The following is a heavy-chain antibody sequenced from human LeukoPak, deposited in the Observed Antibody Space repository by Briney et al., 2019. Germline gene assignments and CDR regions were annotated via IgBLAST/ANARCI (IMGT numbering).Heavy chain of an antibody. V-gene: IGHV3-21*01. CDR1: EFTFSSYS. CDR2: ISSSSSYI. D-gene: IGHD2-15*01. CDR3: ARDEADIVVVVAARRYGMDV. J-gene: IGHJ6*02. Sequence: GGSLRLSCAASEFTFSSYSMNWVRQAPGKGLEWVSSISSSSSYIYYADSVKGRFTISRDNAKNSLYLQMNSLRAEDTAVYYCARDEADIVVVVAARRYGMDVWGQGTTVTVSS.